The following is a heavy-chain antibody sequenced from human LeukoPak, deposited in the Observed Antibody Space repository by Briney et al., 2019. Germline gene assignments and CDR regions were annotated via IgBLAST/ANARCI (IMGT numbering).Heavy chain of an antibody. J-gene: IGHJ4*02. V-gene: IGHV4-59*01. CDR2: IYYSGST. D-gene: IGHD5-24*01. CDR1: GGSISSYY. Sequence: PSETLSLTRTVSGGSISSYYWSWIRQPPGKGLEWIGYIYYSGSTNYNPSLKSRVTISVDTSKNQFSLKLSSVTAADTAVYYCATRDGYNRFDYWGQGTLVTVSS. CDR3: ATRDGYNRFDY.